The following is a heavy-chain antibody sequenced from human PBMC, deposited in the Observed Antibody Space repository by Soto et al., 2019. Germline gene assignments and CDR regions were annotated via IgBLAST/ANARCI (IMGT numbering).Heavy chain of an antibody. CDR3: ARVWGSYRAPSGGAGFDP. CDR1: GYTFTSNS. CDR2: ISPYNGET. D-gene: IGHD3-16*02. J-gene: IGHJ5*02. Sequence: QVQLVQSGAELKKPGASVKVSCAASGYTFTSNSITWVRQAPGQGLEWMGWISPYNGETSYAEKFQGRITMTTDTSTSTAYMELRSLRSDDTAVYYCARVWGSYRAPSGGAGFDPWGQGTLVTFSS. V-gene: IGHV1-18*04.